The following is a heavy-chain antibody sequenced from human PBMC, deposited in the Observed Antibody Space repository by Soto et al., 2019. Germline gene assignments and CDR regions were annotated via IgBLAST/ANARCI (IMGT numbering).Heavy chain of an antibody. CDR2: VSSDGDNT. CDR3: VRGLPSFSSFDS. Sequence: EVQLVESGGGLVQPGESLRLSCAASGFTFSSYWMHWIRQASGKGLMWVARVSSDGDNTVYATSVQGRFTISRDNAKNTLYLQMNGLSDEAAAVYYCVRGLPSFSSFDSWGLGTLVTVSS. D-gene: IGHD6-6*01. CDR1: GFTFSSYW. J-gene: IGHJ4*02. V-gene: IGHV3-74*01.